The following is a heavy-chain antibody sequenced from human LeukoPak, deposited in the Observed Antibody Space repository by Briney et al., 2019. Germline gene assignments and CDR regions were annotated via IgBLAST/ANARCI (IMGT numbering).Heavy chain of an antibody. Sequence: GASVTVSCKASGYTFTGYYMHWVRQAPGQGLEWMGWINPNSGGTNYAQKFQGRVTMTRDTSISTAYMELSRLRSDDTAVYYCVRDKLYDYVWGSYRYGYSAFDYWGQGTLVTVSS. CDR2: INPNSGGT. CDR3: VRDKLYDYVWGSYRYGYSAFDY. D-gene: IGHD3-16*02. J-gene: IGHJ4*02. CDR1: GYTFTGYY. V-gene: IGHV1-2*02.